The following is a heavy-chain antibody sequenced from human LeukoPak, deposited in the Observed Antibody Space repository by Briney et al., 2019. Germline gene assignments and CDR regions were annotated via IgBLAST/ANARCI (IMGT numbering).Heavy chain of an antibody. CDR1: GFTFSSYG. CDR3: AKGIRFLEWSDY. D-gene: IGHD3-3*01. CDR2: ISYDGSNK. J-gene: IGHJ4*02. Sequence: GGSLRLSCAAPGFTFSSYGMHWVRQAPGKGLEWVAVISYDGSNKYYADSVKGRFTISRDNSKNTLYLQMNSLRAEDTAVYYCAKGIRFLEWSDYWGQGTLVTVSS. V-gene: IGHV3-30*18.